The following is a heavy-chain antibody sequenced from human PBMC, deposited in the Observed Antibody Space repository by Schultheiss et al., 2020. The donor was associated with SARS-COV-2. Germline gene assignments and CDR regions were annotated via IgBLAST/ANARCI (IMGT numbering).Heavy chain of an antibody. CDR3: AIDTLGDCGGGRCSY. CDR2: IKQEGTVK. Sequence: GESLKISCKASGFTFSGFWMTWFRQSPGKGLEWVAHIKQEGTVKYYVDSVKGRFTISRDNAKNSVHLQMDSLRDEDTAVYYCAIDTLGDCGGGRCSYWGPGTLVTVSS. CDR1: GFTFSGFW. J-gene: IGHJ4*01. D-gene: IGHD2-15*01. V-gene: IGHV3-7*01.